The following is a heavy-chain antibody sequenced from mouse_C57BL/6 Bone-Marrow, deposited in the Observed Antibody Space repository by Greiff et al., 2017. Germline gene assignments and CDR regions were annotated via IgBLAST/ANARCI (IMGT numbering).Heavy chain of an antibody. Sequence: VQLQQPGAELVMPGASVKLSCKASGYTFTSYWMHWVKQRPGQGLEWIGEIDPSDSYTNYNQKFKGKSTLTVDKSSSTAYMQLSSLTSEDSAVYYFARSFDGYWYFDVWGTGTTVTGSS. V-gene: IGHV1-69*01. CDR3: ARSFDGYWYFDV. J-gene: IGHJ1*03. D-gene: IGHD2-3*01. CDR2: IDPSDSYT. CDR1: GYTFTSYW.